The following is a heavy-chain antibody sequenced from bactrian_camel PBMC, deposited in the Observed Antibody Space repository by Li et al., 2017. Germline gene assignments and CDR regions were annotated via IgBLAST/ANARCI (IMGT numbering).Heavy chain of an antibody. CDR1: LYIYSSYC. CDR2: QYTGTATT. V-gene: IGHV3-3*01. Sequence: HVQLVESGGGSVQAGGSLRLSCEISLYIYSSYCMGWFRQAPGKERAAVAAQYTGTATTYVADSVKGRFTISKDNDKNTVYLQMNSLRPEDTATYYCAANSREWPYLCGVASRTFGYWGQGTQVTVS. J-gene: IGHJ6*01. CDR3: AANSREWPYLCGVASRTFGY. D-gene: IGHD7*01.